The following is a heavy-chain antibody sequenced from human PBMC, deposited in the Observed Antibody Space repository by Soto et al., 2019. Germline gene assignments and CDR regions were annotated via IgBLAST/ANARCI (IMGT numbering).Heavy chain of an antibody. Sequence: GVSLRLSCAAAGFTFSSYAMSWVSQAPGKGLEWVSAISGSGGSTYYADSVKGRFTISRDNSKNTLYLQMNSLRAEDTAVYYCARSSLYRYNWNYGPFDYWGQGTLVTVSS. CDR3: ARSSLYRYNWNYGPFDY. CDR2: ISGSGGST. V-gene: IGHV3-23*01. CDR1: GFTFSSYA. D-gene: IGHD1-7*01. J-gene: IGHJ4*02.